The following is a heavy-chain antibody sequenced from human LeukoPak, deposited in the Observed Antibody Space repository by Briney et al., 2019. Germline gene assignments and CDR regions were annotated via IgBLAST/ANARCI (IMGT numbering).Heavy chain of an antibody. V-gene: IGHV3-30-3*01. J-gene: IGHJ4*02. CDR3: AAAEGRGSGYYYYFDY. CDR1: GFTFSSYA. Sequence: TGGSLRLSCAASGFTFSSYAMHWVRQAPGKGLEWVAVISYDGSNKYYADSVKGRFTISRDNSKNTLYLQMNSLRAEDTAVYYCAAAEGRGSGYYYYFDYWGQGTLVTVSS. CDR2: ISYDGSNK. D-gene: IGHD3-22*01.